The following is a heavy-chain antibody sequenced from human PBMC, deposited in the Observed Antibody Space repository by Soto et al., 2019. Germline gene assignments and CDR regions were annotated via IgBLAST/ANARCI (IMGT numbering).Heavy chain of an antibody. CDR1: GFTFSNYA. J-gene: IGHJ4*02. CDR3: AKEGTSGLCYFDY. D-gene: IGHD6-19*01. Sequence: GGSLRLSCAASGFTFSNYAISWVHQAPGKGLEWVSIISGSGDTPYYADSVKGRFTISRDNSRDTLYLQMNSLRAGDSAKYYCAKEGTSGLCYFDYWGPGTLVTVSS. CDR2: ISGSGDTP. V-gene: IGHV3-23*01.